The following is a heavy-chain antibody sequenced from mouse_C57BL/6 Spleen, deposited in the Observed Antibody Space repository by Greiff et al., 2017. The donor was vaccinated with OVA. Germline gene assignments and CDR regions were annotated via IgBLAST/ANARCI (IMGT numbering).Heavy chain of an antibody. V-gene: IGHV1-78*01. CDR1: GYTFTDHT. Sequence: VQLVESDAELVKPGASVKISCKVSGYTFTDHTIHWMKQRPEQGLEWIGYIYPRDGSTKYNEKFKGKATLTADKSSSTAYMQLNSLTSEDSAVYFCAREGYDYDEGYWYFDVWGTGTTVTVSS. J-gene: IGHJ1*03. D-gene: IGHD2-4*01. CDR2: IYPRDGST. CDR3: AREGYDYDEGYWYFDV.